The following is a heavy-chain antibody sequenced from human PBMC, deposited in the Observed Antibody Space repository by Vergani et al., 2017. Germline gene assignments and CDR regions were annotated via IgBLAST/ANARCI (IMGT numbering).Heavy chain of an antibody. J-gene: IGHJ4*02. Sequence: QVQLVESGGGVVQPGRSLRLSCAASGFTFSSYAMHWVRQAPGKGLEWVAVISYDGSNKYYADSVKGRFTISRDNSKNTLYLQMNSLRAEDTSVYYCAREVLIVATIFDYWGQGTLVTVSS. CDR3: AREVLIVATIFDY. CDR1: GFTFSSYA. CDR2: ISYDGSNK. V-gene: IGHV3-30*04. D-gene: IGHD5-12*01.